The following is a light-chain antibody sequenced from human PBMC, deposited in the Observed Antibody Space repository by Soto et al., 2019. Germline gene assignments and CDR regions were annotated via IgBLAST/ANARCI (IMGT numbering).Light chain of an antibody. Sequence: DIPITQSPSSLSAYVGDRDTITCQASQDISNYLSWYQEKPGKAPKLLIYDALNLETGVPSRFSGSGSGTDFTLTISSLQAEDVAVYYCQQYYSTPLTLGGGTKVDSK. CDR3: QQYYSTPLT. CDR1: QDISNY. J-gene: IGKJ4*01. CDR2: DAL. V-gene: IGKV1-33*01.